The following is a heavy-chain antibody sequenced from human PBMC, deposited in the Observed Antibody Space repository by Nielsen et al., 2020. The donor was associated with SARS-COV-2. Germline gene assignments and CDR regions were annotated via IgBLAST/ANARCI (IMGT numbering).Heavy chain of an antibody. J-gene: IGHJ6*02. V-gene: IGHV1-2*02. Sequence: ASVKVSCKASGYTFTSYDINWVRQAPGQGLEWMGWINPNSGGTNYAQKFQGRVTMTRDTSISTAYMELSRLRSDDTAVYYCARGRVHVCWQNLVREYGMDVWGQGTTVTVSS. CDR2: INPNSGGT. CDR3: ARGRVHVCWQNLVREYGMDV. D-gene: IGHD2-8*01. CDR1: GYTFTSYD.